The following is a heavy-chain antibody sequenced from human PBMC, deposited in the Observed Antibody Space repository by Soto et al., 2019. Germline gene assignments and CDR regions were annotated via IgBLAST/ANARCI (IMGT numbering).Heavy chain of an antibody. D-gene: IGHD6-6*01. J-gene: IGHJ6*02. CDR3: ARPVAAARFGSRYGLDV. CDR1: GYTFTSYY. CDR2: INPSGGST. V-gene: IGHV1-46*01. Sequence: QVQLVQSGAEVKKPGASVKVSCKASGYTFTSYYMHWVRQAPGQGLEWMGIINPSGGSTSYAQKFQGRVTMTRDTSPSTVYIELSSLRSEDTAVDYCARPVAAARFGSRYGLDVWGQGTTVTVSS.